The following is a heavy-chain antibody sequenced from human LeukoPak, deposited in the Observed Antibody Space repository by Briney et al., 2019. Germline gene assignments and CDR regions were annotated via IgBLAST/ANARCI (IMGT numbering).Heavy chain of an antibody. CDR3: ARGRPYMDV. J-gene: IGHJ6*03. CDR1: GGSFSGYY. V-gene: IGHV4-34*01. Sequence: SETLSLTCAVYGGSFSGYYWSWIRQPPGKGLEWIGEINHSGSTNYNPSLKSRATISVDTSKNQFSLKLSSVTAADTAVYYCARGRPYMDVWGKGTTVTVSS. CDR2: INHSGST. D-gene: IGHD6-6*01.